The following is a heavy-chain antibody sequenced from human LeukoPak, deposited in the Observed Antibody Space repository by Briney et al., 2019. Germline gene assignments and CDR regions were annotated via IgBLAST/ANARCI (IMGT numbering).Heavy chain of an antibody. V-gene: IGHV1-46*01. J-gene: IGHJ4*02. CDR2: INPNGGST. Sequence: GASVKVSCKASGYIFISYYLHWVRPAPGQGPEWMGIINPNGGSTGYAQKFQGRVTMTRDTSTSTVYMELSSLRSEDTAVYYCASQTSSIAAPDYWGQGTLVTVSS. D-gene: IGHD6-6*01. CDR3: ASQTSSIAAPDY. CDR1: GYIFISYY.